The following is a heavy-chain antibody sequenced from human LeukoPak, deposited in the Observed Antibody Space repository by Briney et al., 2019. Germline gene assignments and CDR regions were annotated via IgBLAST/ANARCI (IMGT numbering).Heavy chain of an antibody. V-gene: IGHV3-21*01. Sequence: GGSLRLSCVGSGFTFSIYNMNWVRQAPGKGLEWVSSITGSSTYTNYADSLKGRFTISRDNAKNSMYLEMNSLTAEDTAVYLCARDVVVTAIWYYFDYWGQETLVTVSS. J-gene: IGHJ4*02. CDR3: ARDVVVTAIWYYFDY. D-gene: IGHD2-21*02. CDR1: GFTFSIYN. CDR2: ITGSSTYT.